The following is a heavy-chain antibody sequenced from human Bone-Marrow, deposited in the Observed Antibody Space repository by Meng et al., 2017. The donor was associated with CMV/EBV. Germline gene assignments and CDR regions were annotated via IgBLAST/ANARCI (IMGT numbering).Heavy chain of an antibody. J-gene: IGHJ4*02. CDR2: INPNSGGT. Sequence: QVQLVQPGAEVKKPGASVKVSCKASGYTFTGYYMHWVRQAPGQGLEWMGWINPNSGGTNYAQKFQGRVTMTRDTSISTAYMELSRLRSDDTAVYYCARGAWYYDSSGYSAFWGQGTLVTVSS. V-gene: IGHV1-2*02. CDR3: ARGAWYYDSSGYSAF. CDR1: GYTFTGYY. D-gene: IGHD3-22*01.